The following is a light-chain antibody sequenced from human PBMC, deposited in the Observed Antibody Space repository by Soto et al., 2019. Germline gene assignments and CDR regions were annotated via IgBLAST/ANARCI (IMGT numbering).Light chain of an antibody. J-gene: IGKJ1*01. CDR3: QQYDVHPKT. CDR1: QSISSW. CDR2: DAS. Sequence: DIQMTQSPSTLSASVGDRVTITCRASQSISSWLAWYQQTPGKAPKVLISDASRLETGVPSRFSGSGYGTDFTLTITSLQTDDFGTYHCQQYDVHPKTFGQGTTVDIK. V-gene: IGKV1-5*01.